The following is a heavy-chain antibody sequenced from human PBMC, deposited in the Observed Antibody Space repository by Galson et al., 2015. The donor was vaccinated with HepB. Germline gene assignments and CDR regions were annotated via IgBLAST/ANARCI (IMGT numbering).Heavy chain of an antibody. CDR1: GFTFSDYW. CDR2: IKSDGITT. CDR3: AVRGGS. Sequence: SLRLSCAASGFTFSDYWMHWVRQAPGGGLLWVSLIKSDGITTAYADPVKGRFFISRDNAKNTLYLQMNSLRDEDTAVYYCAVRGGSWGQGTLVTVSS. D-gene: IGHD3-16*01. J-gene: IGHJ1*01. V-gene: IGHV3-74*01.